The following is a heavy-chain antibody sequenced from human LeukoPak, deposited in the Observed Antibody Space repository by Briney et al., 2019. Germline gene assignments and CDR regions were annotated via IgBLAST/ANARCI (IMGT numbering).Heavy chain of an antibody. Sequence: GGSLRLSCAASGFTFSSYAMHWVRQAPGKGLEWVAVISYDESDKFYGDSVKGRFTLSRDNSKNTLYLQMNSLRPEDTAVYYCARDGQLGYWGQGTLVTVSS. CDR3: ARDGQLGY. CDR2: ISYDESDK. CDR1: GFTFSSYA. V-gene: IGHV3-30*04. J-gene: IGHJ4*02. D-gene: IGHD6-13*01.